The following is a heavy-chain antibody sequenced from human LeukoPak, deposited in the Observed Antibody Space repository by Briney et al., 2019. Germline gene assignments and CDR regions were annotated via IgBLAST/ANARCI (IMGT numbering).Heavy chain of an antibody. CDR2: FDPEDGET. CDR1: GYTLTELS. V-gene: IGHV1-24*01. Sequence: ASVKVSCKVSGYTLTELSMHWVRQAPGKGLEWMGGFDPEDGETIYAQKSQGRVTMTEDTSTDTAYMELSSLRSEDTAVYYCATDSRIAAAGTEYYGMDVWGQGTTVTVSS. J-gene: IGHJ6*02. D-gene: IGHD6-13*01. CDR3: ATDSRIAAAGTEYYGMDV.